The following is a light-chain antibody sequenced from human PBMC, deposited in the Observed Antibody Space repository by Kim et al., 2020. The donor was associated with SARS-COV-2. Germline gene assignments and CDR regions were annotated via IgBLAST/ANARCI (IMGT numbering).Light chain of an antibody. V-gene: IGKV1-39*01. Sequence: DIQMTQSPSSRSASVGDRVTITCRTTQSISSHLNWYQQKPGRAPKLLISAASTLQGGVPSRFSGSGSETDFTLTISSLQPDDFATYFCQQSYITPFTFGPGTKVDIK. CDR2: AAS. CDR3: QQSYITPFT. CDR1: QSISSH. J-gene: IGKJ3*01.